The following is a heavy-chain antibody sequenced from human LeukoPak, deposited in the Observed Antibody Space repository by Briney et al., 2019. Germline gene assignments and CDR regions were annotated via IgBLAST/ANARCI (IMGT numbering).Heavy chain of an antibody. V-gene: IGHV3-74*01. D-gene: IGHD3-10*01. Sequence: GGSLRLSCAASGFSFSTYWMHWVRQAPGKGLVWVSLIDTDGSSTPYADFVKGRFTISRDNAKNTLYLQMNSLRAEDTAVYYCARVGGSSDFDYWGQGTLVTVSS. CDR2: IDTDGSST. J-gene: IGHJ4*02. CDR1: GFSFSTYW. CDR3: ARVGGSSDFDY.